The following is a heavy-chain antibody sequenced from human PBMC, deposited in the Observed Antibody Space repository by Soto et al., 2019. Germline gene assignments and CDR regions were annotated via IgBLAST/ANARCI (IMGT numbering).Heavy chain of an antibody. D-gene: IGHD3-3*01. CDR1: GGSISSSNW. CDR3: ARYPLHVFFSSWFDP. V-gene: IGHV4-4*02. CDR2: IYHSGST. J-gene: IGHJ5*02. Sequence: QVQLQESGPGLVKPSGTLSLTCAVSGGSISSSNWWSWVRQPPGKGLEWIGEIYHSGSTNYNPSLKGRVTISVDKSKNQFSLKLSSVTAADTAVYYCARYPLHVFFSSWFDPWGQGTLVTVSS.